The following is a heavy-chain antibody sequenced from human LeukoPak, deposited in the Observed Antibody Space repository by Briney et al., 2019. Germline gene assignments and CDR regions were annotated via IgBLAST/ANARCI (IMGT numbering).Heavy chain of an antibody. Sequence: GGSLRLSCAASGFTFSSYSMNWVRQAPGKGLEWVSSISSSSSYIYYADSVKGRFTISRDNAKNSPYLQMNGLRAEDTAVYYCARDSITMIVPDAFDIWGQGTMVTVSS. CDR1: GFTFSSYS. CDR3: ARDSITMIVPDAFDI. J-gene: IGHJ3*02. V-gene: IGHV3-21*01. CDR2: ISSSSSYI. D-gene: IGHD3-22*01.